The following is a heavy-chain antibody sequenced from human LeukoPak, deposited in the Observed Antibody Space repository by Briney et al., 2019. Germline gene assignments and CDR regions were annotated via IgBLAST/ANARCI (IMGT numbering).Heavy chain of an antibody. CDR2: IYTSGST. Sequence: SQTLSLTCTVSGGSISSGSYYWSWIRQPAGKGLEWIGRIYTSGSTNYNPSLKSRVTISVDTSKNQFSLKLSSVTAADTAVYYCARATYYYDRFDYWGQGTLVTVSS. V-gene: IGHV4-61*02. CDR3: ARATYYYDRFDY. J-gene: IGHJ4*02. CDR1: GGSISSGSYY. D-gene: IGHD3-22*01.